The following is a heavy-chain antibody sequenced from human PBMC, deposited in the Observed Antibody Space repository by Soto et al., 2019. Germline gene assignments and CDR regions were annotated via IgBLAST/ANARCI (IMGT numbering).Heavy chain of an antibody. CDR3: ARVLLWFGELSPGAFDI. CDR1: GYTFTSYD. D-gene: IGHD3-10*01. Sequence: ASVKVSCKASGYTFTSYDINWVRQATGQGLEWMGWMNPNSGNTGYAQKFQGRVTMIRNTSISTAYMELSSLRSEDTAVYYCARVLLWFGELSPGAFDIWGQGTMVTVSS. V-gene: IGHV1-8*01. CDR2: MNPNSGNT. J-gene: IGHJ3*02.